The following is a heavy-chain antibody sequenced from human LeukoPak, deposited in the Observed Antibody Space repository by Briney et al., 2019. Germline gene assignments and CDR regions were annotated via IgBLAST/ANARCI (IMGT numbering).Heavy chain of an antibody. CDR2: VSYDGSNK. Sequence: PGGSLRLSCAASGFIFSNYGMHWVRQAPGKGLEWVAVVSYDGSNKYYADSVKGRFTISRDNAKNSLYLQMNSLRAEDTAVYYCASGMRVGPNIWGQGTLVTVSS. CDR1: GFIFSNYG. D-gene: IGHD1-26*01. V-gene: IGHV3-30*03. J-gene: IGHJ4*02. CDR3: ASGMRVGPNI.